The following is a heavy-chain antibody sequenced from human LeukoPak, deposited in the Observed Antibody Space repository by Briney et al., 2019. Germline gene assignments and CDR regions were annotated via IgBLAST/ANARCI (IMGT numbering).Heavy chain of an antibody. V-gene: IGHV4-38-2*02. CDR3: ASALNCVWGETLMYFDY. CDR2: FYLGGST. Sequence: PSETLSLTCTVSGYSIRTGYYWDWVRRPPGKGREWIGTFYLGGSTYYNPSLKSRVTTLLATSKNQLSFMRSSVTAATTAVYYFASALNCVWGETLMYFDYWGQGTLVTVSS. D-gene: IGHD3-16*01. J-gene: IGHJ4*02. CDR1: GYSIRTGYY.